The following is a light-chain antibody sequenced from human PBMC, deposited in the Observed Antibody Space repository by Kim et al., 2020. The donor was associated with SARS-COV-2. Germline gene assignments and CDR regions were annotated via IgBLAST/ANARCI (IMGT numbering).Light chain of an antibody. Sequence: GQTVTISCSGSNSNIGGNTVNWYQHLPPTAPKLLISDNNQRPSGVPDRFSGSKSGTSASLAISGLQSEDEADYHCAAWDDSLRRVVFGGGTQLTVL. CDR2: DNN. V-gene: IGLV1-44*01. CDR3: AAWDDSLRRVV. J-gene: IGLJ2*01. CDR1: NSNIGGNT.